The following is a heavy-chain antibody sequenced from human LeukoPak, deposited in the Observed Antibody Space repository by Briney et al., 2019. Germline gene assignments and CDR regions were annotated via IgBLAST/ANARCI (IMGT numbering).Heavy chain of an antibody. CDR2: ISSNGGST. CDR3: ARDRATLAGSFDY. D-gene: IGHD6-19*01. J-gene: IGHJ4*02. Sequence: SGGSLRLSCAASGFTFSSYAMRWVRQAPGKGLEYVSAISSNGGSTYYANSVKGRFTISRDNSKNTLYLQMGSLRAEDMAVYYCARDRATLAGSFDYWGQGTLVTVSS. CDR1: GFTFSSYA. V-gene: IGHV3-64*01.